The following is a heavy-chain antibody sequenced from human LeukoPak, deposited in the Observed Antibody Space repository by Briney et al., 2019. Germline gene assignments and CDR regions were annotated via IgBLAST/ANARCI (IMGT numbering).Heavy chain of an antibody. CDR3: ARDRDYDSSGYYLRGAFDI. Sequence: GGSLRLSCAASGFTFSSYGMHWVRQAPGKGLEWVAFIRYDGSNKYYADSVKGRFTISRDNSKNTLYLQMNSLRAEDTAVYYCARDRDYDSSGYYLRGAFDIWGQGTMVTVSS. CDR2: IRYDGSNK. D-gene: IGHD3-22*01. V-gene: IGHV3-30*02. CDR1: GFTFSSYG. J-gene: IGHJ3*02.